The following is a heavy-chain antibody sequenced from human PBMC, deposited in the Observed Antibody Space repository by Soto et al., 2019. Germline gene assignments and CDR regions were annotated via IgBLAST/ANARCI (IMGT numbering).Heavy chain of an antibody. CDR2: INHIGYT. Sequence: PSETLSLTCAVSGGSFSDFYWTWIRQLPGKGLEWIGEINHIGYTNYNPSLESRVAISVDTSKNQFSLNLRSVTAADTAVYYCGPRGAVAPRGYWGQGTLVTVS. V-gene: IGHV4-34*01. CDR3: GPRGAVAPRGY. D-gene: IGHD2-15*01. J-gene: IGHJ1*01. CDR1: GGSFSDFY.